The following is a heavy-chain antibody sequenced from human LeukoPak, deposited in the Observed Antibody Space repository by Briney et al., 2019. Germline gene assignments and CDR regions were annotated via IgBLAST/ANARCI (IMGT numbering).Heavy chain of an antibody. V-gene: IGHV3-30*02. J-gene: IGHJ4*02. Sequence: GGSLRLSCAASGFTFSSYGMHWVRQAPCKGLEWVAVIWYDGSNKYYADSVKGRFSISRDNSKNTLYLQMNSLRAEDTAVYYCATAGLAYCGGDCYPSPHYWGQGTLVTVSS. CDR2: IWYDGSNK. CDR1: GFTFSSYG. CDR3: ATAGLAYCGGDCYPSPHY. D-gene: IGHD2-21*02.